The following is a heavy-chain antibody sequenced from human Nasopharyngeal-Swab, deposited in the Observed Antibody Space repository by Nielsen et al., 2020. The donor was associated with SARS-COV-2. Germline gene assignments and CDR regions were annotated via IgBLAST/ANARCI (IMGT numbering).Heavy chain of an antibody. CDR1: GFTFSSYA. J-gene: IGHJ2*01. Sequence: GESLKISCAASGFTFSSYAMHWVRQAPGKGLEWVAVISYDGSNKYYADSVKGRLTISRDNSKNTLYLQMNSLRAEDTGVYYCARGGLLELGFYWYFDLWGRGTLVTVSS. V-gene: IGHV3-30-3*01. CDR3: ARGGLLELGFYWYFDL. D-gene: IGHD2-21*02. CDR2: ISYDGSNK.